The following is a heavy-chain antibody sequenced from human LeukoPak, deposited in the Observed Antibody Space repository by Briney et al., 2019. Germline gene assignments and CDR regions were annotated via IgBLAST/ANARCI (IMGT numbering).Heavy chain of an antibody. CDR1: GYSISSGYY. V-gene: IGHV4-38-2*02. CDR2: YHSGST. Sequence: SETLSLTCTVSGYSISSGYYWGWIRQPPGKGLEWIGIYHSGSTYYNPSLKSRVTISVGTSKNQFSLKLSSVTAADTAVYYCARDRFSWSYRGWYSAEYWGQGTLVTVSS. D-gene: IGHD6-19*01. J-gene: IGHJ4*02. CDR3: ARDRFSWSYRGWYSAEY.